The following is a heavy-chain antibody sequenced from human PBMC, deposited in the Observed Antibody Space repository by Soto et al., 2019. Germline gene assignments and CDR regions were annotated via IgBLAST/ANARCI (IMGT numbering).Heavy chain of an antibody. CDR2: ISHDGSNK. CDR1: GFTFSRYG. CDR3: AYSSTPFDY. D-gene: IGHD6-13*01. Sequence: GGSLRLSCAASGFTFSRYGIHWVRQAPGKGLEWMAVISHDGSNKYYADSVKGRFTISRDNSKNTLYLQMNSLRAEDTAVYYCAYSSTPFDYWGQGTLVTVSS. J-gene: IGHJ4*02. V-gene: IGHV3-30*03.